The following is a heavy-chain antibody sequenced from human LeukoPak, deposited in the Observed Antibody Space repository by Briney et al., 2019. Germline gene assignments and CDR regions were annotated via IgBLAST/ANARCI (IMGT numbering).Heavy chain of an antibody. J-gene: IGHJ4*02. V-gene: IGHV3-30-3*01. D-gene: IGHD2-21*01. CDR3: ARAPPYFTGYFDY. CDR1: GFTLSSYA. Sequence: GGSLRLSCAASGFTLSSYAMHWVRQAPGKGLGWVAVISYDGSNKYYADSVKGRFTISRDNSKNTLYLQMNSLRAEDTAVYYCARAPPYFTGYFDYWGQGTLVTVSS. CDR2: ISYDGSNK.